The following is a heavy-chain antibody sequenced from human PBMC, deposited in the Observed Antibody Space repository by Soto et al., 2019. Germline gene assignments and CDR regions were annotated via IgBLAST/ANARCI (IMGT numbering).Heavy chain of an antibody. Sequence: EMQLVESGGGLAQPGRSLKLSCVASDFTFDNFAMHWVRQAPGKGLEWVSGISWNGGTMVYADSVKGRFTISRDNAENALYLQMNSVRADDTAIYFCVKGRTRPLQLGSFGDSAFDVWGQGTMVTVSS. J-gene: IGHJ3*01. CDR1: DFTFDNFA. V-gene: IGHV3-9*01. D-gene: IGHD3-10*01. CDR3: VKGRTRPLQLGSFGDSAFDV. CDR2: ISWNGGTM.